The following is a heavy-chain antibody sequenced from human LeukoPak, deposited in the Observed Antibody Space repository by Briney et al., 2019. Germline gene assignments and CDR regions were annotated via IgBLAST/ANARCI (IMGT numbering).Heavy chain of an antibody. Sequence: ASVKVSCKASGYTFTSYYMHWVRQAPGQGLEWMGIINPSGGSTSYAQKFQGRVSMTRDTSISTAYMELSRLRSDDTAVYYCATSVASDGGYYTKDVFAIWGQGTMVTVSS. CDR1: GYTFTSYY. CDR2: INPSGGST. CDR3: ATSVASDGGYYTKDVFAI. J-gene: IGHJ3*02. D-gene: IGHD3-3*01. V-gene: IGHV1-46*01.